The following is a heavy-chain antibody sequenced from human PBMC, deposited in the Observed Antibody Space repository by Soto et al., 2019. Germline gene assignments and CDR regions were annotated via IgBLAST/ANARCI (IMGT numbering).Heavy chain of an antibody. V-gene: IGHV3-23*01. CDR1: GFRLSDSA. Sequence: EVQLLESGGGLVQPGGSLRLSCAASGFRLSDSAVSWVRQAPGKGLEWVSSLTVTGDSAFYSDSVKGRFTISRDISKSTLYLQINSLRAEDTAVYYCAKNGCSYPACYPYDYYVDVWGRGTTVTVSS. CDR2: LTVTGDSA. J-gene: IGHJ6*03. CDR3: AKNGCSYPACYPYDYYVDV. D-gene: IGHD2-15*01.